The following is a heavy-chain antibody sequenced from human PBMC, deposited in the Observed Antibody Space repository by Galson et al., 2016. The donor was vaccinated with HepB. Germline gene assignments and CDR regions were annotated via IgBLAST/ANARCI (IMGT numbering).Heavy chain of an antibody. Sequence: CAISGDSVSSNSAGWYWIRQTPSRGLECLGRTYYRSNWHNDYAESVKSRITINPDTSKNQFSLHLNSVTPEDTAAYYCARSYLLGRGFGWWGQGTLVTVS. CDR3: ARSYLLGRGFGW. V-gene: IGHV6-1*01. D-gene: IGHD7-27*01. CDR1: GDSVSSNSAG. CDR2: TYYRSNWHN. J-gene: IGHJ4*02.